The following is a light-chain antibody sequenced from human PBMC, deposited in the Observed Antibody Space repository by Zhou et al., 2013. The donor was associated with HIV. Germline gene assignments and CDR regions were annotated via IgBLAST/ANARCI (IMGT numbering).Light chain of an antibody. CDR2: GSY. CDR3: QQSYSVPPT. CDR1: QSISTS. J-gene: IGKJ2*01. V-gene: IGKV1-39*01. Sequence: DIQMTQSPSSLSASVGDRVTITCRASQSISTSLNWYQQKLGKAPKLLIYGSYNLASGAPSRFSGSGSGTDFALTINSLQPEDFATYFCQQSYSVPPTFGQGTKLEI.